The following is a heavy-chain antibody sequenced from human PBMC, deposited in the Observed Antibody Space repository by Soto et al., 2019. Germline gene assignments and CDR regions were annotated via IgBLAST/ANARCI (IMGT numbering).Heavy chain of an antibody. D-gene: IGHD3-10*01. CDR1: AYIFTSYG. V-gene: IGHV1-18*01. J-gene: IGHJ4*02. CDR3: ARVGAMVRGVIVKREFDF. CDR2: ISANNGET. Sequence: QLQLLQSGADMKKPGASVKVSCKSSAYIFTSYGISWVRQAPGQGLEWVGWISANNGETNYAEKFQDRVTMTTDTSTSTAYMALRSLTSEDTAVYFCARVGAMVRGVIVKREFDFWCQGTLVTVSS.